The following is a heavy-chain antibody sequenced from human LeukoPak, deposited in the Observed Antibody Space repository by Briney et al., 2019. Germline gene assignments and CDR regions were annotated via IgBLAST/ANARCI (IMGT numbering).Heavy chain of an antibody. CDR2: ISYDGSNK. D-gene: IGHD2-2*01. CDR3: AREGRCSSTSCYAGRAHGFDY. CDR1: GFTFSSYA. J-gene: IGHJ4*02. V-gene: IGHV3-30-3*01. Sequence: GGSLRLSCAASGFTFSSYAMHWVRQAPGKGLEWVAVISYDGSNKYYADSVKGRFTISRDNSKNTLYLQMNSLRAEDTAVYYCAREGRCSSTSCYAGRAHGFDYWGQGTLVTVSS.